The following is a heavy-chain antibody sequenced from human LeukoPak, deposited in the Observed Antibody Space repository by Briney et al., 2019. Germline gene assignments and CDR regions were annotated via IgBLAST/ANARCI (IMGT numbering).Heavy chain of an antibody. V-gene: IGHV4-59*08. CDR1: AHSINIYC. D-gene: IGHD4-11*01. CDR3: ARLLHDWFDS. CDR2: IYYRGSA. J-gene: IGHJ5*01. Sequence: SHTLSLACTLFAHSINIYCWSSIPHPPRKRLGWLGYIYYRGSANYTHSLKSRVTISIDTSKNQFSLKLTSVTAADTAVYYCARLLHDWFDSWGQGTLVTVSS.